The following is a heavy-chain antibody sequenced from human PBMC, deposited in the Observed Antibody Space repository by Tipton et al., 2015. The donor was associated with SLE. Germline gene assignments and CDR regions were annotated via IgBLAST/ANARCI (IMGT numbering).Heavy chain of an antibody. D-gene: IGHD3-16*01. CDR3: ARGRGGEFLDY. J-gene: IGHJ4*02. CDR2: IWYDGSNK. V-gene: IGHV3-33*01. CDR1: GFTFSTSA. Sequence: QLVQSGGGLTQPGGSLRLSCAASGFTFSTSAMHWVRQAPGKGLEWVAVIWYDGSNKFYADSVKGRFTISRDNSKNTVSLQMNSLRVEDTAVYFCARGRGGEFLDYWGQGTLVTVSS.